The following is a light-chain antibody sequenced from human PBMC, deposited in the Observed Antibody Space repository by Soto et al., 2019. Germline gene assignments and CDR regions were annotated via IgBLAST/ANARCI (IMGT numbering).Light chain of an antibody. Sequence: EIVLTQSPGTLSLSPGERATLSCRASQSVGSTYLAWYQHKPGQAPRLLIYGASSRETGIPDTFSGSGSGTDFTLTISRLEPEDFAVYYCEQYDSSPYTFGQGTKVDIK. CDR3: EQYDSSPYT. V-gene: IGKV3-20*01. J-gene: IGKJ2*01. CDR1: QSVGSTY. CDR2: GAS.